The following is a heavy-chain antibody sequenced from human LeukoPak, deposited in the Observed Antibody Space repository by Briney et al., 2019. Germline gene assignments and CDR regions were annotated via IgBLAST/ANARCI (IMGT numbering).Heavy chain of an antibody. J-gene: IGHJ4*02. CDR3: ARAGITMVRGVPDY. Sequence: PGGSLRLSCAASGFTFSSYWMHWVRQAPGKGLVWVSRINSDGSSTSYADSVKGRFTISRDNAKNTLYLQMNSLRAEDTAVYYCARAGITMVRGVPDYWGQGTLVIVSS. CDR2: INSDGSST. V-gene: IGHV3-74*01. D-gene: IGHD3-10*01. CDR1: GFTFSSYW.